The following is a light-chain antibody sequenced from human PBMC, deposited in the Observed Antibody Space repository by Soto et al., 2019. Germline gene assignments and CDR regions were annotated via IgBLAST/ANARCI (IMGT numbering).Light chain of an antibody. CDR1: SSEVGGYDY. J-gene: IGLJ1*01. CDR3: CSYAGSYSYV. V-gene: IGLV2-11*01. Sequence: QSALTQPRSVSGSPGQSVTISCTVTSSEVGGYDYVSWFQLHPGEAPKLILYDVTKRPSGVPDRFFGFKSGNTASLTISGLQAEDEADYYCCSYAGSYSYVFGSGTKLTVL. CDR2: DVT.